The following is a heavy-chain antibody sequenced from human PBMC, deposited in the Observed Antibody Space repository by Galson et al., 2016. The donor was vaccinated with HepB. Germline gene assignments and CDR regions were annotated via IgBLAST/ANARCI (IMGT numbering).Heavy chain of an antibody. CDR2: ISNDGSNN. J-gene: IGHJ6*02. V-gene: IGHV3-30*18. D-gene: IGHD6-19*01. CDR3: AKDLVAGAVDDGMDV. Sequence: SLRLSCAASGFSLRTYGMHWVRQAPGQGLEWVAVISNDGSNNYYVDYVKGRFTISRDKSKNTLYLQMNSLRAEDTAVYYCAKDLVAGAVDDGMDVWGQGTTVTVSS. CDR1: GFSLRTYG.